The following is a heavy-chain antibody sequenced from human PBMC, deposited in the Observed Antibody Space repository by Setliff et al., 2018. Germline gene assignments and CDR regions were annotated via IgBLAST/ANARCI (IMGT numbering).Heavy chain of an antibody. CDR1: GYSISSGYY. V-gene: IGHV4-38-2*02. Sequence: SETLSLTCTVSGYSISSGYYWGWIRQPPGKGLEWIGSIYHSGSTYYNPSLKSRVTISVDTSKNQFSLKLSAVTAADTAVYYCAGGREFDYWGQGTLVTVSS. D-gene: IGHD3-16*01. J-gene: IGHJ4*02. CDR3: AGGREFDY. CDR2: IYHSGST.